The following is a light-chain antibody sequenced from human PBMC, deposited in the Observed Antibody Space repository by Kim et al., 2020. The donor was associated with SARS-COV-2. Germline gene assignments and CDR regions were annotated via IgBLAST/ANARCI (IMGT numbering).Light chain of an antibody. V-gene: IGKV4-1*01. CDR1: QSVLYSSNNKNY. CDR2: WAS. CDR3: QQYYSTLPIT. J-gene: IGKJ5*01. Sequence: DIVMTQSPDSLAVSLGERATINCKSSQSVLYSSNNKNYLAWYQQKPGQPPKLLIYWASTRESGVPDRFSGSGSGTDFTLTISSLQTEDVKVYYCQQYYSTLPITFGQGTRLEIK.